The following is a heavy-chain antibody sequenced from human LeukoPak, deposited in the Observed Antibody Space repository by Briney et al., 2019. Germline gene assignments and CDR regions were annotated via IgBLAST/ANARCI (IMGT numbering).Heavy chain of an antibody. V-gene: IGHV2-5*02. D-gene: IGHD6-19*01. Sequence: SGPTLVKPTQTLTLTCTFSGFSLSTSGMGVGWIRQPPGKALEWLGIIYWDDDKRYSPPLKSRLTITKDTSKKQVDLTMTNMDPVDTATYYCAHSRGIAVAGDYFDYWGQGTLVTVSS. CDR2: IYWDDDK. J-gene: IGHJ4*02. CDR1: GFSLSTSGMG. CDR3: AHSRGIAVAGDYFDY.